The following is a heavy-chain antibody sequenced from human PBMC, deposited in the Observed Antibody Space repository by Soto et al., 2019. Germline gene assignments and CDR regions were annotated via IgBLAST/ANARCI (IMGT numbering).Heavy chain of an antibody. D-gene: IGHD6-13*01. CDR2: ISTSSDYI. V-gene: IGHV3-21*01. CDR3: ANHEAADTFSDYYGMYV. J-gene: IGHJ6*02. CDR1: GFTFSSYS. Sequence: PGGSLRLSCAASGFTFSSYSMNWVRQAPGKGLEWVSSISTSSDYIYYADSVKGRFTISRDNAKNSLYLQMNSLRVEDTAVYYCANHEAADTFSDYYGMYVWGQGTTVTVSS.